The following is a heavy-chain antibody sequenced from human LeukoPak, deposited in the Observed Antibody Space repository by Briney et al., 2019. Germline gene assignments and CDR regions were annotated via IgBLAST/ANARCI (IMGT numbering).Heavy chain of an antibody. J-gene: IGHJ6*03. V-gene: IGHV1-18*01. CDR2: INVHNGNT. D-gene: IGHD2-2*01. CDR3: ARVPLWGVPAVWGSSYYYYMDV. Sequence: ASVMVSCKASGYTFTTYGISWVRQAPGQGLEWMGWINVHNGNTNYAQKLQGRVTMTTDTSTSTAYMDLRSLRSDDTAVYYCARVPLWGVPAVWGSSYYYYMDVWGKGTTVTVSS. CDR1: GYTFTTYG.